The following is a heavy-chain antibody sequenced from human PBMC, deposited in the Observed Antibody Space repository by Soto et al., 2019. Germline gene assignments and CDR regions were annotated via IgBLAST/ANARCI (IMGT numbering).Heavy chain of an antibody. Sequence: PSETLSLTCTVSGGSISSSSNHWGWIRQPPGKGLEWSGNIYYSENTYYNPSLKSRVTISVDTSKNQFSLRLTSVTAADTAVYYCATHPPYGPLDHWGQGTLVTVSS. CDR3: ATHPPYGPLDH. CDR1: GGSISSSSNH. J-gene: IGHJ4*02. V-gene: IGHV4-39*01. CDR2: IYYSENT. D-gene: IGHD4-17*01.